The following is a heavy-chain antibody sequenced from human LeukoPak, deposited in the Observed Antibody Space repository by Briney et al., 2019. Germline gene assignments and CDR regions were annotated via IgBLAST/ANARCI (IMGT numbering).Heavy chain of an antibody. V-gene: IGHV4-38-2*02. J-gene: IGHJ4*02. D-gene: IGHD5-18*01. CDR1: GYSISSGYY. CDR3: AKGGSGYSYGHFDY. Sequence: SETLSLTCTVSGYSISSGYYWGWIRQPPGKGLEWIGSIYHSGSTYYNPSLKSRVTISVDTSKNQFSLKLSSVTAADTAVYYCAKGGSGYSYGHFDYWGQGTLVTVSS. CDR2: IYHSGST.